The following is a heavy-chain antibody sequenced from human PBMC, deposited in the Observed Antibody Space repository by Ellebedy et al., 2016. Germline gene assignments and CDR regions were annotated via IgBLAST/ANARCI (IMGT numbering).Heavy chain of an antibody. J-gene: IGHJ3*02. CDR2: IFSSGSYI. Sequence: GGSLRLSCAASGFSFSSYTMNWVRQAPGKGLEWVSCIFSSGSYIYYADSVKGRLTTSRDNAKNSLYLQMDSLRVEDTAVYYCARGGDAFDIWGQGTMVTVSS. CDR1: GFSFSSYT. V-gene: IGHV3-21*01. CDR3: ARGGDAFDI.